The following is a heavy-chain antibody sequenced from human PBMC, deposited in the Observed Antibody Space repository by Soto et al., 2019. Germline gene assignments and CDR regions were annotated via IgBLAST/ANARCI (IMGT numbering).Heavy chain of an antibody. Sequence: PSETLSLTCTVSGGSLRSGTYYWSWIRQRPGKGLEWIGYIYYSGSTYYNPSLKSRVSISVDTSNNQFFLKLSSVTAADTAVYYCVRGGYYQNMHSALDAFDIWGQGTMVTVSS. CDR2: IYYSGST. J-gene: IGHJ3*02. CDR1: GGSLRSGTYY. V-gene: IGHV4-31*03. CDR3: VRGGYYQNMHSALDAFDI. D-gene: IGHD3-22*01.